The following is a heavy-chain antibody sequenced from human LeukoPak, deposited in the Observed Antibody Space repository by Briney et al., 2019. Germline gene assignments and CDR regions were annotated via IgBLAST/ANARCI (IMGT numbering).Heavy chain of an antibody. CDR1: TYTINSGYY. Sequence: KPSETLSLNCAVSTYTINSGYYWGWIRQPPGEGLEWIGSIYHSGSTYYNPSLKSRVTISVDTSKNQFSLKLSSVTAADTALYYCARGLLFWNAGDDYYGMDVWGKGTTVTVSS. CDR2: IYHSGST. D-gene: IGHD1-1*01. V-gene: IGHV4-38-2*01. CDR3: ARGLLFWNAGDDYYGMDV. J-gene: IGHJ6*04.